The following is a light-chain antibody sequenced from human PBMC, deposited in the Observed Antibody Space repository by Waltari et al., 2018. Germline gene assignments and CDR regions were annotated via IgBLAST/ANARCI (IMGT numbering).Light chain of an antibody. CDR3: SSYTSTSTSLV. J-gene: IGLJ2*01. V-gene: IGLV2-14*04. CDR2: DVT. Sequence: YQQHPGKAPKLMISDVTKRPSGVSDRFSGSKSGNTASLTISGLQAEDEADYYCSSYTSTSTSLVFGGGTRLTVL.